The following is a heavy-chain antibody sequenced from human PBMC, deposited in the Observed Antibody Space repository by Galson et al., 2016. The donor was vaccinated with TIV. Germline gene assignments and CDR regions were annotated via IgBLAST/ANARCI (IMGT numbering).Heavy chain of an antibody. CDR3: ARGRVSAFDL. V-gene: IGHV6-1*01. Sequence: CAISGDSVSRNGVAWNWIRQSPSRGLEWLGRTYYTSKWYNDYAVFVKSRITINPDTSRNQFSLQLNSVTPEDTAVYYCARGRVSAFDLRGRGTLVTVSS. J-gene: IGHJ2*01. CDR1: GDSVSRNGVA. CDR2: TYYTSKWYN.